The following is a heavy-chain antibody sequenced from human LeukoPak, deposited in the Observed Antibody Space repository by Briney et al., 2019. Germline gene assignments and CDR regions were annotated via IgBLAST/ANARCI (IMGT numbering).Heavy chain of an antibody. V-gene: IGHV4-38-2*02. CDR1: GYSISSGYY. J-gene: IGHJ4*02. CDR2: IYHSGST. D-gene: IGHD2-15*01. Sequence: SETLSLTCTVSGYSISSGYYWGWIRQPPGKGLEWIGSIYHSGSTYYNPSLKSRVTISVDTSKNQFSLKLSSVTAADTAVYYCARVRGGGSLYYFDYWGQGTLVTVSS. CDR3: ARVRGGGSLYYFDY.